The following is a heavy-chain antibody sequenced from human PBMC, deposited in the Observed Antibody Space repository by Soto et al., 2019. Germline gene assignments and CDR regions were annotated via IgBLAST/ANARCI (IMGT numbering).Heavy chain of an antibody. V-gene: IGHV3-23*01. J-gene: IGHJ6*03. CDR3: AKKDYMDV. CDR2: ISGSGGST. CDR1: GFTFSTYA. Sequence: GGSLRLSFAASGFTFSTYAMSWVRQAPGKELEWVSAISGSGGSTYYADSVKGRFTISRDNSKTTLYLQMNSLRAEDTAVYYCAKKDYMDVLGKGTTVTVSS.